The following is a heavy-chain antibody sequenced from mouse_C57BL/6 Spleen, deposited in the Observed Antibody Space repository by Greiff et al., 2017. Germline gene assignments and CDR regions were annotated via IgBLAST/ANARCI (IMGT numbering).Heavy chain of an antibody. Sequence: QVQLQQPGAELVRPGSSVKLSCKASGYTFTSYWMHWVQQRPGQGLDWIGNIYPSDSETHYTQKFKAQAPLTVDKSSSTAYMQLSSLTSEDAAVYYCARTGDVAWFAYWGQGTLGTVSA. D-gene: IGHD2-13*01. CDR2: IYPSDSET. V-gene: IGHV1-61*01. CDR3: ARTGDVAWFAY. J-gene: IGHJ3*01. CDR1: GYTFTSYW.